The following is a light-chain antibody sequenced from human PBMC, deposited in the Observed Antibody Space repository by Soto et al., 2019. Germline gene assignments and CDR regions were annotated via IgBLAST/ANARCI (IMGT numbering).Light chain of an antibody. CDR3: QQYNNWPQT. CDR1: QSISDT. J-gene: IGKJ5*01. CDR2: GAS. V-gene: IGKV3-15*01. Sequence: EIVMTQSPATLSVSPGGRATLSCRASQSISDTLAWYQQKPGQAPRLLIYGASTRATGIPARFSGSGSGTEFTLTISSLQSEDFAVYYCQQYNNWPQTFGQGTRLEIK.